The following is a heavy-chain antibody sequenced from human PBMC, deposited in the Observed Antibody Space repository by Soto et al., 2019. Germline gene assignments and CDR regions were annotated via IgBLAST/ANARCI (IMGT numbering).Heavy chain of an antibody. CDR2: IYYSGST. Sequence: QLQLQESGPGLVKPSETLSLTCTVSGGSISSSSYYWGWIRQPPGMGLEWIGSIYYSGSTYYNPSLKSRVTISVDTSKNQFSLKLSSVTAADTAVYYCAKLRIAAAAMGWFDPWGQGTLVTVSS. V-gene: IGHV4-39*01. CDR3: AKLRIAAAAMGWFDP. J-gene: IGHJ5*02. CDR1: GGSISSSSYY. D-gene: IGHD6-13*01.